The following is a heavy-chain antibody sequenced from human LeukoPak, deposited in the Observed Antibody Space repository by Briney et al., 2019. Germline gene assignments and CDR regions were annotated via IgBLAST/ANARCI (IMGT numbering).Heavy chain of an antibody. D-gene: IGHD3-22*01. V-gene: IGHV1-18*01. CDR1: GYTFTSYG. CDR2: ISAYNGNT. Sequence: ASVKVSCKASGYTFTSYGISWVRQAPGQGLEWMGWISAYNGNTNYAQKLQGRVTMTTDTSTSTAYMELRSLRSDDTAVYYCARDITMIVVAPVASFDIWGQGTMVTVSS. CDR3: ARDITMIVVAPVASFDI. J-gene: IGHJ3*02.